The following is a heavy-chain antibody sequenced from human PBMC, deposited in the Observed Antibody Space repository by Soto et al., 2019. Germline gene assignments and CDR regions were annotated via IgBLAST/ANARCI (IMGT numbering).Heavy chain of an antibody. CDR1: GFTVSSNY. V-gene: IGHV3-66*01. Sequence: EVQLVESGGGLVQPGGSLRLSCAASGFTVSSNYMSWVRQAPGKGLEWVSVIYSGGSTYYEESVKSRFTISRDNSKNTLYLQMNSLRAEDTAVYYCASESASSSGWCRTNFDYWGQGTLVTVSS. CDR3: ASESASSSGWCRTNFDY. CDR2: IYSGGST. D-gene: IGHD6-19*01. J-gene: IGHJ4*02.